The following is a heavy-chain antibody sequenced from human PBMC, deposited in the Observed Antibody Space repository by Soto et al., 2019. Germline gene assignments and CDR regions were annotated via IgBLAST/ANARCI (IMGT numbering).Heavy chain of an antibody. D-gene: IGHD3-9*01. Sequence: QVQLQESGPGLVKPSGTLSLTCAVSSGSISSSNWWSWVRQPPGKGLEWIGEIYHSASTNYNPSPKSRVTISVDKSKNQFSLKLSSVTAADTAVYYCATYYDILTGYTFHCWGQGTLVTVSS. CDR2: IYHSAST. CDR1: SGSISSSNW. CDR3: ATYYDILTGYTFHC. J-gene: IGHJ4*02. V-gene: IGHV4-4*02.